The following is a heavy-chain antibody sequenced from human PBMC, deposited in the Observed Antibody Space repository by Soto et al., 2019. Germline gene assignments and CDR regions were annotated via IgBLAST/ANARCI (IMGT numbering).Heavy chain of an antibody. Sequence: GASVKVSCKTSGYIFTNYVVHWVRQATGQRLEWMGWVNAGNGGTKHSQRFQGRVTITRDTSASTAYMDMSSLRFEDTAVYYCARGYCIMGSGAAEWGKYFYYWDVWRK. J-gene: IGHJ6*03. D-gene: IGHD3-16*01. CDR3: ARGYCIMGSGAAEWGKYFYYWDV. CDR2: VNAGNGGT. V-gene: IGHV1-3*01. CDR1: GYIFTNYV.